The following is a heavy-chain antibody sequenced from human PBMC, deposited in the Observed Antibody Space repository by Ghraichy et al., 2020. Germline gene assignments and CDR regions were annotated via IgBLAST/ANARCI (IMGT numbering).Heavy chain of an antibody. Sequence: SGPTLVQPTQTLTLTCTFSGFSLSTSGVGVGWIRQPPGKALEWLALIYWNDDKRYSPSLKSRLTITKDTSKNQVVLTMTNMDPVDTATYYCAHRRPDGYNWYYYYGMDVWGQGTTVTVSS. CDR3: AHRRPDGYNWYYYYGMDV. J-gene: IGHJ6*02. CDR1: GFSLSTSGVG. CDR2: IYWNDDK. V-gene: IGHV2-5*01. D-gene: IGHD5-24*01.